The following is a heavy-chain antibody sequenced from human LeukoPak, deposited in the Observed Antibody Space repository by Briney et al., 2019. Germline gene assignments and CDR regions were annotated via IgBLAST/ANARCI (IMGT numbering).Heavy chain of an antibody. J-gene: IGHJ5*02. CDR1: GFTFSSYW. CDR3: ARDEACGGDCFNWFDP. D-gene: IGHD2-21*01. CDR2: INSDGSST. V-gene: IGHV3-74*01. Sequence: GGSLRLSCAASGFTFSSYWMHWVRQAPGKGLVWVSRINSDGSSTSYAGSVKGRFTISRDNAKNTLYLQMNSLRAEDTAVYYCARDEACGGDCFNWFDPWGQGTLVTVSS.